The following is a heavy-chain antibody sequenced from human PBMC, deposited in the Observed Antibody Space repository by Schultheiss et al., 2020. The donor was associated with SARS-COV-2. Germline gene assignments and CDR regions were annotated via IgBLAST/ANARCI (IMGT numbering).Heavy chain of an antibody. CDR3: ALIGAPGAYHFDS. CDR1: GFSVSSNY. D-gene: IGHD1-26*01. J-gene: IGHJ4*02. CDR2: LYSDGTT. Sequence: GGFLRLSCAASGFSVSSNYLGWVRQAPGKGLEWVSVLYSDGTTYYPDSLKGRFTISRDNFKNTLFLQIAGLRVEDTAVYYCALIGAPGAYHFDSWGQGDMVTVSS. V-gene: IGHV3-66*01.